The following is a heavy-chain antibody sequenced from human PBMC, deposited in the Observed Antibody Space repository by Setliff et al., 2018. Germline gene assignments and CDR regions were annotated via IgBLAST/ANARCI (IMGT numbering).Heavy chain of an antibody. CDR3: ARSGDYGSGRLSP. CDR2: IHASGST. V-gene: IGHV4-61*02. J-gene: IGHJ5*02. Sequence: SETLSLTCTVSGGSISSGDHYWSWIRQPAGKGLEWIGRIHASGSTSYNPSLKSRVTISLDTSNNQFSLKLSSVTAAETAMYYCARSGDYGSGRLSPWGQGTLVTVSS. CDR1: GGSISSGDHY. D-gene: IGHD3-10*01.